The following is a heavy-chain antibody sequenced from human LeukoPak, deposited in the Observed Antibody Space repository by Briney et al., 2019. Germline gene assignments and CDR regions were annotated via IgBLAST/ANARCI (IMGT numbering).Heavy chain of an antibody. D-gene: IGHD1-26*01. CDR1: GFTFSSYA. Sequence: GGSLRLSGAASGFTFSSYAMHWVRQAPGKGLEWVAVISYDGSNKYYADSVKGRFTISRDNSKNTLYLQMNSLRAEDTAVYYCARDPLSGSYYYFDYWGQGTLVTVSS. CDR3: ARDPLSGSYYYFDY. J-gene: IGHJ4*02. V-gene: IGHV3-30*04. CDR2: ISYDGSNK.